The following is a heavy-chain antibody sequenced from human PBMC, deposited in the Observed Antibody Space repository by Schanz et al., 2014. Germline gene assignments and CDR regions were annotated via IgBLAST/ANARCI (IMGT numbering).Heavy chain of an antibody. CDR1: GFTFNSYA. V-gene: IGHV3-23*01. CDR3: ARGADWNLHY. CDR2: ISHSGGSK. J-gene: IGHJ4*02. Sequence: DVQLLESGGGLVQPGGSLRLSCAASGFTFNSYAMTWVRQAPGKGLEWVSSISHSGGSKYYADSVKGRFTVSRDSGQSSLYLQMNSLRAGDTAVYYCARGADWNLHYWGQGALVTVSS. D-gene: IGHD1-1*01.